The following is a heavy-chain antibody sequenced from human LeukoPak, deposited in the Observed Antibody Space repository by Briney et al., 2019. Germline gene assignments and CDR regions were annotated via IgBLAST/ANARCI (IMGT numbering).Heavy chain of an antibody. CDR3: SSSGVEEWQGLHF. Sequence: ASVKVSCKASGGTFSSYAISWVRQAPGQGLEWMGWISAYNGNTNYAQKFQGRVTMTEDTSTDTAYMELNSLSSEDTAVYYCSSSGVEEWQGLHFWGQGTLVTVSS. CDR2: ISAYNGNT. V-gene: IGHV1-18*01. J-gene: IGHJ4*02. D-gene: IGHD3-3*01. CDR1: GGTFSSYA.